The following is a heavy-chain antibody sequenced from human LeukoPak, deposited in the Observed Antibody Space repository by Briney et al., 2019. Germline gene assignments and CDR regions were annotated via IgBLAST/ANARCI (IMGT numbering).Heavy chain of an antibody. CDR1: GGSISSYY. CDR2: IYYSGST. Sequence: SETLSLTCTVSGGSISSYYWSWIRQLPGKGLEWIGYIYYSGSTNYNPSLKSRVTISVDTSKNQFSLKLSSVTAADTAVYYCARDRSTMVRGVLYYYYMDVWGRGTTVTVSS. J-gene: IGHJ6*03. D-gene: IGHD3-10*01. V-gene: IGHV4-59*01. CDR3: ARDRSTMVRGVLYYYYMDV.